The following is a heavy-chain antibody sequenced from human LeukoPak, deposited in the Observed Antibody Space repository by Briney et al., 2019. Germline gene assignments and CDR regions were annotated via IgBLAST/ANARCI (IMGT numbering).Heavy chain of an antibody. CDR1: GFTFSSYA. V-gene: IGHV3-23*01. CDR3: EKDLLGRGCFFDY. CDR2: ISGSGGST. Sequence: PGGSLRLSCAASGFTFSSYAMSWVRQAPGKGLEWVSAISGSGGSTYYADSVKGRFTISRDNSKNTLYLQMNSLRAEDTAVYYCEKDLLGRGCFFDYGGQGPLVTVSS. D-gene: IGHD3-16*01. J-gene: IGHJ4*02.